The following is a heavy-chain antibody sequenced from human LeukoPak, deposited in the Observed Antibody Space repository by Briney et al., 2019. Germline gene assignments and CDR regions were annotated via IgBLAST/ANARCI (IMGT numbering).Heavy chain of an antibody. CDR1: GFNFRSFG. Sequence: GGSLRLSCVASGFNFRSFGMHWVRQAPGKGLEWVAHIWDEVNSEYYADSVKGRFTISRDNSKNTVYLQMNSLRVDDTAVYFCARHYYDTRGSQGFDPWGQGTLVTVSS. D-gene: IGHD3-22*01. CDR3: ARHYYDTRGSQGFDP. V-gene: IGHV3-33*01. CDR2: IWDEVNSE. J-gene: IGHJ5*02.